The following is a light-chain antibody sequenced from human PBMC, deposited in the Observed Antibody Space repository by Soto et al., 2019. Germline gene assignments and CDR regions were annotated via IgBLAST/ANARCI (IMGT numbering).Light chain of an antibody. CDR1: QSISGL. CDR3: HQYNTFWT. V-gene: IGKV1-5*03. J-gene: IGKJ1*01. Sequence: DIQMTQSPSTLSASVGDRVTITCRASQSISGLLAWYQQKPGKAPKLLIYKASGLESGVPSRFSGSGSGTEFTLTINGLQPDDFATYYCHQYNTFWTFGQGTKV. CDR2: KAS.